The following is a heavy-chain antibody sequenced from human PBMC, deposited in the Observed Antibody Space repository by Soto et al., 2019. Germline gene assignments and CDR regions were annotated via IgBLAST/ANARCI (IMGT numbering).Heavy chain of an antibody. CDR2: IHNSGIT. CDR3: ARHLHPTTWSYYFDF. CDR1: GGSMSDYY. J-gene: IGHJ4*02. Sequence: SSETLSLTCTVSGGSMSDYYWSWIRQPPGRGLECIGYIHNSGITNYNASLKGRVNISMNTAKNQFSLRLSSVTAADTALYYCARHLHPTTWSYYFDFWGQGTLVTVSS. D-gene: IGHD2-8*02. V-gene: IGHV4-59*08.